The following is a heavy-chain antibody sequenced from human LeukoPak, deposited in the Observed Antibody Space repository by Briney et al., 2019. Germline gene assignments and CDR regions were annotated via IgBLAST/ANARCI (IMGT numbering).Heavy chain of an antibody. V-gene: IGHV4-59*01. CDR1: GGSISSYY. CDR3: ARLPRGPRGHYFDY. D-gene: IGHD1-26*01. CDR2: IYYSGST. J-gene: IGHJ4*02. Sequence: PAETLSLTCTVSGGSISSYYWSWIRQPPGKGLEWIGYIYYSGSTNYNPSLKSRVTISVDTSKNQFSLKLSSVTAADTAVYYCARLPRGPRGHYFDYWGQGTLVTVS.